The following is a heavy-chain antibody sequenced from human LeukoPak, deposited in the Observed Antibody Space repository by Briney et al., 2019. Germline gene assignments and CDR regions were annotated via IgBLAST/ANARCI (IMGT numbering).Heavy chain of an antibody. V-gene: IGHV1-46*01. D-gene: IGHD2-21*02. Sequence: ASVKVSCKASGYTFTSYYMHWVRQAPGQGLEWMGIINLSGGSTSYAQKFQGRVTMTRDTSTSTVYMELSSLRSEDTAVYYCATSLSGDYVFDYWGQGTLVTVSS. CDR2: INLSGGST. CDR3: ATSLSGDYVFDY. CDR1: GYTFTSYY. J-gene: IGHJ4*02.